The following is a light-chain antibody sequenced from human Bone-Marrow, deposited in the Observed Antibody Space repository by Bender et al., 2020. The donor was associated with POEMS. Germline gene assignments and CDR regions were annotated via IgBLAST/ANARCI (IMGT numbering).Light chain of an antibody. CDR2: S. J-gene: IGLJ2*01. CDR3: CSYTRSSHVV. Sequence: SRRPSGISDRFSGSKSANTASLTISRLLPEDEADYYCCSYTRSSHVVFGGGTQLTVL. V-gene: IGLV2-23*01.